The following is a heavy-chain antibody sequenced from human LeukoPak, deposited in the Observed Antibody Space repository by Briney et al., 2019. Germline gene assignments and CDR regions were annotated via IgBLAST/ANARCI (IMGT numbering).Heavy chain of an antibody. CDR3: ARRMKLAAKGDAFDI. CDR1: GDSINSDY. V-gene: IGHV4-59*08. Sequence: SETLFLTCTVSGDSINSDYWNWIRQPPGKGLEWIGFIYYSGSTNYNPSLKSRVTISVDASRKHFSLKLNSVTAGDTAVYYCARRMKLAAKGDAFDIWGQGTMVTVSS. J-gene: IGHJ3*02. CDR2: IYYSGST. D-gene: IGHD2-15*01.